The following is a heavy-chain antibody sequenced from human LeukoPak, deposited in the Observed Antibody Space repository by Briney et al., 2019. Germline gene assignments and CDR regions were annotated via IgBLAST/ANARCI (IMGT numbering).Heavy chain of an antibody. Sequence: SETLSLTCTVSGGSISSSSYYWGWVRQPPGKGLEWIGSIYYSGSTYYNPSLKSRVTISVDTSKNQFSLKLSSVTAADTAVYYCARVSSPIVVVIKETWAFDIWGQGTMVTVSS. D-gene: IGHD3-22*01. J-gene: IGHJ3*02. CDR1: GGSISSSSYY. CDR2: IYYSGST. V-gene: IGHV4-39*07. CDR3: ARVSSPIVVVIKETWAFDI.